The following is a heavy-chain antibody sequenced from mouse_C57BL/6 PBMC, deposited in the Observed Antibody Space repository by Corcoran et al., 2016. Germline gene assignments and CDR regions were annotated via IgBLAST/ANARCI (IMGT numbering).Heavy chain of an antibody. V-gene: IGHV1-18*01. J-gene: IGHJ1*03. CDR1: GYTFTDYN. Sequence: EVQLQQSGPELVKPGASEKIPCKASGYTFTDYNMDWVKQSHGKSLEWIGDINPNNGGTIYNQKFKGKATLTVDKSSSTAYMELRSLTSEDTAVYYGARKSNYYGSRSYFDVWGTGTTVTVSS. D-gene: IGHD1-1*01. CDR2: INPNNGGT. CDR3: ARKSNYYGSRSYFDV.